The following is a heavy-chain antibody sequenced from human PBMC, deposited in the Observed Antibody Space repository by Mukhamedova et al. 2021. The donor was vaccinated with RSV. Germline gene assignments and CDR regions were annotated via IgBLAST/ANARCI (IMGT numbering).Heavy chain of an antibody. D-gene: IGHD2-2*01. Sequence: GKGLEWIGRIYTSGSTNYNPSLKSRVTISVDTSKNQFSLKLSSVTAADTAVYYCARLVVPAALGYYYYGMDVWGQGTTVTVSS. CDR2: IYTSGST. CDR3: ARLVVPAALGYYYYGMDV. V-gene: IGHV4-61*02. J-gene: IGHJ6*02.